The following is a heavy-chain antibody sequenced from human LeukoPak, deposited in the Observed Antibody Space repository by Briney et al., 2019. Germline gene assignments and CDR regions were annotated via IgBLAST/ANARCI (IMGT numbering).Heavy chain of an antibody. V-gene: IGHV4-61*02. Sequence: SETLSLTCTVSGGSISSGSYYWSWIRQPAGKGLEWIGRIYTSVNTNYNPSLQSRVPISVDTSKNPSSLKLSSVTAADTAVYYCATNSYGHYQYYYYMDVWGKGTTVTISS. J-gene: IGHJ6*03. D-gene: IGHD5-18*01. CDR3: ATNSYGHYQYYYYMDV. CDR2: IYTSVNT. CDR1: GGSISSGSYY.